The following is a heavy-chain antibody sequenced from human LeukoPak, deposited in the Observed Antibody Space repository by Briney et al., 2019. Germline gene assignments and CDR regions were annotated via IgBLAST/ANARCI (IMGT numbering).Heavy chain of an antibody. D-gene: IGHD5-24*01. V-gene: IGHV1-18*04. J-gene: IGHJ4*02. CDR1: GYRFTSYD. CDR2: ISTYNGDT. CDR3: ARGWIEMPTVYFDY. Sequence: GASVKVSCKASGYRFTSYDMHWVRQAPGQGLEWMGWISTYNGDTKYTQKLQGRVTMTADTSTRTAYMELRSLRSDDTAVYYCARGWIEMPTVYFDYWGQGTLVSVFS.